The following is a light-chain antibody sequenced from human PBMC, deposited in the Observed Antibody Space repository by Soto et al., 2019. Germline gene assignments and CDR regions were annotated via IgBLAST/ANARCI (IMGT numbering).Light chain of an antibody. J-gene: IGKJ1*01. CDR3: QQSSSIAWT. CDR1: HIISTY. Sequence: DIQMTQSPSSLSASVGARVTITCRAGHIISTYLHWYQHKPGKAPKLLMYGASSLQSGVPSRFSGSGSGTEFTLTVSSLQPEDFASSCCQQSSSIAWTFGPGPKVEIK. CDR2: GAS. V-gene: IGKV1-39*01.